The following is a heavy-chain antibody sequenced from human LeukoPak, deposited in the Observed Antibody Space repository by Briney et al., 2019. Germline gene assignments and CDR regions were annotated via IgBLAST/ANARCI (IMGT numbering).Heavy chain of an antibody. J-gene: IGHJ4*02. V-gene: IGHV4-4*02. CDR3: ARGSNTADDY. CDR1: GGSISSSNW. Sequence: SGTLSLTCAVSGGSISSSNWWSWVRQPPGKGLEWIGEINHSGSTNYNPSLKSRVTISVDTSKNQFSLKLSSVTAADTAVYYCARGSNTADDYWGQGTLVTVSS. D-gene: IGHD5-18*01. CDR2: INHSGST.